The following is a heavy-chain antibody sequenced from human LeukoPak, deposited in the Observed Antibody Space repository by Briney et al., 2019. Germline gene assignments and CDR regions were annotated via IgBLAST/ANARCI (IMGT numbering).Heavy chain of an antibody. V-gene: IGHV1-3*01. Sequence: GASVKVSCKASGYTFTSYAMHWVRQAPGQRLEWMGWINAGNGNTKYSQKFQGRVTITRDTSASTAYMELSSLRSEDTAVYYCAREERDYGPTYFDYWGQGTLVTVSS. CDR1: GYTFTSYA. J-gene: IGHJ4*02. D-gene: IGHD4-17*01. CDR3: AREERDYGPTYFDY. CDR2: INAGNGNT.